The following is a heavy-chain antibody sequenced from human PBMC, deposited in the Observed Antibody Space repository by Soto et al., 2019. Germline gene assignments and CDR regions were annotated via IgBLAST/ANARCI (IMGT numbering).Heavy chain of an antibody. CDR3: ATDPIAVAGIGSGAFDI. Sequence: ASVKVSCKVSGYTLTELSMHWVRQAPGKGLEWMGGFDPEDGETIYAQKFQGRVTMTEDTSTDTAYMELSSLRSEDTAVYYCATDPIAVAGIGSGAFDIWGQGTMVTVSS. D-gene: IGHD6-19*01. CDR1: GYTLTELS. J-gene: IGHJ3*02. V-gene: IGHV1-24*01. CDR2: FDPEDGET.